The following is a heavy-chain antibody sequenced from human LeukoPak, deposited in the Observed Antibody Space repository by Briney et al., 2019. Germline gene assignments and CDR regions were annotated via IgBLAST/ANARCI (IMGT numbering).Heavy chain of an antibody. V-gene: IGHV1-18*01. D-gene: IGHD3-22*01. CDR3: ARCGDSSGYYSLADAFDI. Sequence: ASVKVSCKASGYTFTSYGISWVRQAPGQGLERMGWISAYNGNTNYAQKLQGRVTMTTDTSTSTAYMELRSLRSDDTAVYYCARCGDSSGYYSLADAFDIWGQGTMVTVSS. CDR2: ISAYNGNT. J-gene: IGHJ3*02. CDR1: GYTFTSYG.